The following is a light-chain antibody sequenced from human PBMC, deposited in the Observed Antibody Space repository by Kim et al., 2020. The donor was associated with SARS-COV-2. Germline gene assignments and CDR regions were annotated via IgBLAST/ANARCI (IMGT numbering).Light chain of an antibody. V-gene: IGKV4-1*01. CDR2: WAS. Sequence: DIVMTQSPDSLAVSLGERATINCKSSQSVLYSSNNKNYLAWYQQKPGQPPKLLIYWASTRESGVPDRFSGSGSGTDFTLTISSLQAEDVAVYYCQQYYSTLLTCGGGTKVDIK. J-gene: IGKJ4*01. CDR1: QSVLYSSNNKNY. CDR3: QQYYSTLLT.